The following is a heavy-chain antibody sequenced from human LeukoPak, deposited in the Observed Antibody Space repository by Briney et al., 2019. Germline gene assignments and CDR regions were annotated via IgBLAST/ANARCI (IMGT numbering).Heavy chain of an antibody. Sequence: GGSLTLSCAASGFTVSSNYMSWVRQAPGKGLEWVSVIYSGGSTYYADSVKGRFTISKHNSKNPLYPQMNSLRAEDTAVYYCAREYSSGFDYWGQGTLVTVSS. J-gene: IGHJ4*02. D-gene: IGHD6-19*01. CDR1: GFTVSSNY. V-gene: IGHV3-53*04. CDR2: IYSGGST. CDR3: AREYSSGFDY.